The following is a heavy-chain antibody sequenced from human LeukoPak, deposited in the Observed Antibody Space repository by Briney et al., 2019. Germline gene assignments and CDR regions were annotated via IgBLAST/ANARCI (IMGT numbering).Heavy chain of an antibody. Sequence: PGGALRLSCVASGFTFTSYDFNWVRQAPGKGLEWVSYIFNGVGATDYADSVKGRFTISRDNAKTSVFLQMNTLRAEDTAVYYCARDSYMYGSDYWGQGTLVT. CDR1: GFTFTSYD. CDR2: IFNGVGAT. V-gene: IGHV3-48*03. CDR3: ARDSYMYGSDY. D-gene: IGHD3-10*02. J-gene: IGHJ4*02.